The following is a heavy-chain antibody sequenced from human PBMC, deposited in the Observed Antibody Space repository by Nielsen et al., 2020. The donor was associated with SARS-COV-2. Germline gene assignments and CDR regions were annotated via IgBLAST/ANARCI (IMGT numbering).Heavy chain of an antibody. CDR2: IYYSGST. CDR3: AREVRIAARDWFDP. D-gene: IGHD6-6*01. J-gene: IGHJ5*02. Sequence: SETLSLTCTVSGGSISSGGYYWSWIRQYPGKGLEWIGYIYYSGSTYYNPSLKSRVTISVDTSKNQFSLKLSSVTAADTAVYYCAREVRIAARDWFDPWGQGTLVTVSS. V-gene: IGHV4-31*03. CDR1: GGSISSGGYY.